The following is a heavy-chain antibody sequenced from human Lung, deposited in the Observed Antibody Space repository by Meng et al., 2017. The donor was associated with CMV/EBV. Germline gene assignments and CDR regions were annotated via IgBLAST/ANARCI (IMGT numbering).Heavy chain of an antibody. J-gene: IGHJ6*01. CDR1: GDSASSNSSA. D-gene: IGHD3-22*01. CDR2: TYYRSKWYD. V-gene: IGHV6-1*01. CDR3: ARDYYDSGAYYYTEEYYHGLDV. Sequence: SQXXSLTXAISGDSASSNSSAWNWIRQSPSRGLEWLGRTYYRSKWYDDYAMAVKSRITINPDTSKNQLSLQLKSVTPEDTTVYYCARDYYDSGAYYYTEEYYHGLDVWXPGNXVNGAS.